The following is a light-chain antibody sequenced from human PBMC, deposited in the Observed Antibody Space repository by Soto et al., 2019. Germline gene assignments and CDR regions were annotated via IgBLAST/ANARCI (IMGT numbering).Light chain of an antibody. CDR2: AAS. CDR1: QSISSY. CDR3: QQSYSTSWT. J-gene: IGKJ1*01. Sequence: EIQMTQSPSSLSASVGDRVTITCRASQSISSYLNWYQQKPGKAPNLLIYAASNLQSGVPSRFSGSGSGTDFTLTINSLQPEDFASYYCQQSYSTSWTVGQGTMVDI. V-gene: IGKV1-39*01.